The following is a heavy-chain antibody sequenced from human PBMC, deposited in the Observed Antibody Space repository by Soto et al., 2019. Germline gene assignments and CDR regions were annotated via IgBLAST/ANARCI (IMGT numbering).Heavy chain of an antibody. J-gene: IGHJ6*02. CDR1: GGTFSSYA. D-gene: IGHD3-10*01. Sequence: GASVKVSCKASGGTFSSYAISWVRQAPGQGLEWMGCIIPIFGTANYAQKLQGRVTITADKSTSTTYMELSSLRSEDTAVYYCAREVPQFALGMDVWGQGTTVTVSS. V-gene: IGHV1-69*06. CDR3: AREVPQFALGMDV. CDR2: IIPIFGTA.